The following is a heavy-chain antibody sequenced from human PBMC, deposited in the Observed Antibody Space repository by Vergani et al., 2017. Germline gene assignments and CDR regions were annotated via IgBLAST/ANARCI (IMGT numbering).Heavy chain of an antibody. CDR3: ARHEGYCSSTSCYTGYYYMDV. CDR1: GYSFTSYW. D-gene: IGHD2-2*02. J-gene: IGHJ6*03. CDR2: IYPGDSDP. Sequence: EVQLVQSGAEVKKPGESLKISCKGSGYSFTSYWIGWVRQMPGKGLEWMGIIYPGDSDPRYSPSFQGQVTISADKSISTAYLQWSSLKASDTAMYYCARHEGYCSSTSCYTGYYYMDVWGKGTTVTVSS. V-gene: IGHV5-51*01.